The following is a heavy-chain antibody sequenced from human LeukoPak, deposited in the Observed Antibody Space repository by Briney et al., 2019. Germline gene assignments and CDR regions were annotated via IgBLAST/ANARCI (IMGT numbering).Heavy chain of an antibody. J-gene: IGHJ5*02. CDR2: IYSGGST. V-gene: IGHV3-53*01. CDR1: GFTVSGNY. CDR3: ARAPYYLGSEAWFGP. Sequence: GGSLRLSCAVSGFTVSGNYMSWVRQAPGKGLEWVSVIYSGGSTYYADSVKGRFTIPRDNSKNALDLQMNSLRAEDTAVYYCARAPYYLGSEAWFGPWGQGTLVPVSS. D-gene: IGHD3-10*01.